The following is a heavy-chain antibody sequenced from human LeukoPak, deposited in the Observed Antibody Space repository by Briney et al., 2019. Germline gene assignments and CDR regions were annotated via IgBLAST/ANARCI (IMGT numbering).Heavy chain of an antibody. CDR3: AKDMVRGVIGDFDY. CDR1: GFTFSSYA. CDR2: ISGSGGST. D-gene: IGHD3-10*01. Sequence: GSLRLSCAASGFTFSSYAMSWVRQAPGKGLEWVSAISGSGGSTYYADSVKGRFTISRDNSKNTLYLQMNNLRAEDTAVYYCAKDMVRGVIGDFDYWGQGTLVTVSS. V-gene: IGHV3-23*01. J-gene: IGHJ4*02.